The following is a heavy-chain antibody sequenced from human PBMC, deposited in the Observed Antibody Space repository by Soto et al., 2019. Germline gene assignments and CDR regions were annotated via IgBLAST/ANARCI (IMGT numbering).Heavy chain of an antibody. CDR3: AKDRGIAVAGTGDY. Sequence: GGSLRLSCAASGFIVSDNFMSWVRQAPGKGLEWVSAISGSGGSTYYADSVKGRFTISRDNSKNTLYLQMNSLRAEDTAVYYCAKDRGIAVAGTGDYWGQGTLVTVSS. J-gene: IGHJ4*02. CDR1: GFIVSDNF. V-gene: IGHV3-23*01. CDR2: ISGSGGST. D-gene: IGHD6-19*01.